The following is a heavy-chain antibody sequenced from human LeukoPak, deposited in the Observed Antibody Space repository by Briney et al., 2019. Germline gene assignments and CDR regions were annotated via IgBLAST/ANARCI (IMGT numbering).Heavy chain of an antibody. J-gene: IGHJ5*02. V-gene: IGHV4-39*07. Sequence: SETLSLTCTVSGASISGSGYYWGWIRQPPGKGLEWIGSIYSSGSTYYNASLKSRVSISIETSKNQFSLKLTSVTAADTAVYYCVRIGRLITIAFDPWGQGTLVSVSS. CDR2: IYSSGST. D-gene: IGHD3-10*01. CDR3: VRIGRLITIAFDP. CDR1: GASISGSGYY.